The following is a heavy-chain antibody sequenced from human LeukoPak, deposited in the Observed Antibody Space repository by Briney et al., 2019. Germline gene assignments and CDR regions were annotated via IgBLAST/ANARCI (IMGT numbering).Heavy chain of an antibody. V-gene: IGHV4-4*07. CDR2: IYTSGST. CDR1: GGSISSYY. CDR3: ARDWYSSSWYHGYNWFDP. J-gene: IGHJ5*02. D-gene: IGHD6-13*01. Sequence: TSETLSLTCTVSGGSISSYYWSWIRQPAVKVLEWIGRIYTSGSTNYNPSLKSRVTMSVDTSKNQFSLKLSSVTAADTAVYYCARDWYSSSWYHGYNWFDPWGQGTLVTVSS.